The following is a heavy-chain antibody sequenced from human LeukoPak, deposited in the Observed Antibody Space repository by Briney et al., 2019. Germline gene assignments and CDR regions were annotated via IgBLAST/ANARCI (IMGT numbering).Heavy chain of an antibody. D-gene: IGHD3-10*01. CDR3: ARKDITMVRGVIIDQYWYFDL. Sequence: ASVKVSCKPSGYTFTGYYIHWVRQAPGQGLEWMGGIIPIFGTANYAQKFQGRVTITADESTSTAYMELSSLRSEDTAVYYCARKDITMVRGVIIDQYWYFDLWGRGTLVTVSS. CDR1: GYTFTGYY. CDR2: IIPIFGTA. V-gene: IGHV1-69*13. J-gene: IGHJ2*01.